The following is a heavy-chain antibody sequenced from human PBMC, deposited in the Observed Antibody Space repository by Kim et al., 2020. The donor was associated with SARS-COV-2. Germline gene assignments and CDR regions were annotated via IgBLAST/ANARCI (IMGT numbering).Heavy chain of an antibody. V-gene: IGHV1-18*01. D-gene: IGHD2-15*01. CDR1: GYTFTSQG. J-gene: IGHJ6*02. CDR3: ARDGGIQRGIDV. Sequence: ASVKVSCKASGYTFTSQGINWVRQAPGQGPEWMGWISPLNGNTKYAQKFQGRVAMTRDTSTTTGEMELRSLTSGDTAVYYCARDGGIQRGIDVWGQGT. CDR2: ISPLNGNT.